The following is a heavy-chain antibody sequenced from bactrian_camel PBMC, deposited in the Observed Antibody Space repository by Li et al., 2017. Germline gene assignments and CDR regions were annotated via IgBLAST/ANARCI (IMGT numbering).Heavy chain of an antibody. D-gene: IGHD2*01. Sequence: HVQLVESGGGLVQTGGSLRLSCAASGFTYETHCMGWFRQAPGKQREGIATIYNGGNPNYADSVKGRFTISRDNAKNTVYLQMNSLKPEDTAMYYCAVDIVCGHRSSRASLLASVSCGMTTVSGARGPRSPSP. CDR1: GFTYETHC. CDR2: IYNGGNP. V-gene: IGHV3S53*01. J-gene: IGHJ6*01. CDR3: AVDIVCGHRSSRASLLASVSCGMTTVS.